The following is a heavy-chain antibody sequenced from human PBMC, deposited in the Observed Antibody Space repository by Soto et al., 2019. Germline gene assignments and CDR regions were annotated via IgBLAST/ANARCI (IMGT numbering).Heavy chain of an antibody. V-gene: IGHV3-30*18. CDR2: ISYDGSYQ. J-gene: IGHJ4*02. CDR3: AKGGEVGGVLGDH. Sequence: PGGSLRLSCEASGFAFSNFGMHWVRQAPGKGLEWVAFISYDGSYQYYADSVQGRLTITRDNSMNTLNMQLNSLRREDTAVYYCAKGGEVGGVLGDHWGQGTLVTVSS. D-gene: IGHD1-26*01. CDR1: GFAFSNFG.